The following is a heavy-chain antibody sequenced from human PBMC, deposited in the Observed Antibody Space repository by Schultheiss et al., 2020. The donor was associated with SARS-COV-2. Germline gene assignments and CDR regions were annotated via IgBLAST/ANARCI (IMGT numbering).Heavy chain of an antibody. D-gene: IGHD1/OR15-1a*01. CDR2: ISGSGGST. CDR1: GFTFSVCG. CDR3: ARVVGYGNNAGEVGYAMDD. Sequence: GGSLRLSCAASGFTFSVCGMTWVRQAPGKGLEWVSAISGSGGSTYYADSVKGRFTISRDNAKNSLDLQMSSLRAEDTAVYYCARVVGYGNNAGEVGYAMDDWGQGTTVTVSS. J-gene: IGHJ6*02. V-gene: IGHV3-23*01.